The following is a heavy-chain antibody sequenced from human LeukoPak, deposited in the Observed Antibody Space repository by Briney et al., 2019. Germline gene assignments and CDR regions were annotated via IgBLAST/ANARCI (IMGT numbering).Heavy chain of an antibody. CDR1: GYTFTSYG. J-gene: IGHJ4*02. Sequence: GASVKVSCKASGYTFTSYGISWVRQAPGQGLEWMGWISAYNGNTNYAQKLQGRVIMTTDTSTSTAYMELRSLRSDDTAVYYCAREGYYDSSGDFDFDYWGQGTLVTVSS. D-gene: IGHD3-22*01. CDR2: ISAYNGNT. CDR3: AREGYYDSSGDFDFDY. V-gene: IGHV1-18*01.